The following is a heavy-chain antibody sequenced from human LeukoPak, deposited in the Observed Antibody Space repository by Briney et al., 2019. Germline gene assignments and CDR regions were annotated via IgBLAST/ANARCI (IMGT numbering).Heavy chain of an antibody. CDR1: GDSVSSNSAA. J-gene: IGHJ1*01. Sequence: SQTLSLTCAISGDSVSSNSAAWNWIRQSPSRGLEWLGRTYYRSKWYNDYAVSVKSRITINPDTSKNQFSLQLNSVIAADTAVYYCASMITFGGVIVPKYFQHWGQGTLVTVSS. CDR3: ASMITFGGVIVPKYFQH. D-gene: IGHD3-16*02. CDR2: TYYRSKWYN. V-gene: IGHV6-1*01.